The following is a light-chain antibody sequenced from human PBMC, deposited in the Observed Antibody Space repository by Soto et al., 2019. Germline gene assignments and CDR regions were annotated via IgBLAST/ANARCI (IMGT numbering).Light chain of an antibody. CDR2: SNY. CDR3: QSYDTRLGDWV. J-gene: IGLJ3*02. V-gene: IGLV1-40*01. CDR1: DSNIGAGYD. Sequence: QSVLTQPPSVSGAPGQTVTISCIGSDSNIGAGYDLHWYQQLPGTAPKLLIHSNYLRASGVPDRFSASKSVTSASLAIIGLQADDEADYYCQSYDTRLGDWVFGGGTQLTVL.